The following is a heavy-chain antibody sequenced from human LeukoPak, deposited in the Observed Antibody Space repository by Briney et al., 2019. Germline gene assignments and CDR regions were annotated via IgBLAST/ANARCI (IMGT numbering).Heavy chain of an antibody. D-gene: IGHD2-2*01. CDR1: GSTFSSYT. V-gene: IGHV3-23*01. CDR2: ISGSGGST. Sequence: GGSLRLSCAAAGSTFSSYTMSWVRQAPGKGLELVSAISGSGGSTYYADSVKGRFTISRDNSKNTLYLQMNSLRAEDTAVYYCAKGPRYCSSTSCYFFDYWGQGTLVTVSS. J-gene: IGHJ4*02. CDR3: AKGPRYCSSTSCYFFDY.